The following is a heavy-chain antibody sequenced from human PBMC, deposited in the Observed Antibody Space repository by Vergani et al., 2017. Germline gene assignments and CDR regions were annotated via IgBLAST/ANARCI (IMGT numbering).Heavy chain of an antibody. J-gene: IGHJ1*01. D-gene: IGHD4/OR15-4a*01. Sequence: EVQVVESGGGLVQPGRSLILSCAASGFTFENYAMHWVRQAPGNGLEWVSGISWNSVDIGYADSVKGRFTISRDNAKNSLYLQMNSRRREDMALYYCAKDIGSYGGYVDDWGQGTLVTVSS. CDR1: GFTFENYA. CDR3: AKDIGSYGGYVDD. V-gene: IGHV3-9*03. CDR2: ISWNSVDI.